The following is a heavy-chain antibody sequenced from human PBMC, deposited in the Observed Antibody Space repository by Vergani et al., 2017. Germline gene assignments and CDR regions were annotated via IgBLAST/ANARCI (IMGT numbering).Heavy chain of an antibody. CDR2: IYYSGST. V-gene: IGHV4-31*11. J-gene: IGHJ4*02. Sequence: QVQLQESGPGVVKPSQTLSLTCAVSGGSISSGDHCWTWIRQRPGKGLEWIGYIYYSGSTNYNPSLKSRVTISVDTSKNQFSLKLSSVTAADTAVYYCARAIVVVPAAILYFDYWGQGTLVTVSS. CDR1: GGSISSGDHC. D-gene: IGHD2-2*02. CDR3: ARAIVVVPAAILYFDY.